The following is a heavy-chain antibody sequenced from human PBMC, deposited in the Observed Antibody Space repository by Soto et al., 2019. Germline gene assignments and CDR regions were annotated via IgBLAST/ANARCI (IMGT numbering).Heavy chain of an antibody. CDR3: ARNMDYYYGRGSGNGHGF. D-gene: IGHD3-10*02. CDR2: INPKFGDT. V-gene: IGHV1-2*02. J-gene: IGHJ6*02. CDR1: GYTFTAYY. Sequence: QVQLVQSGAEVKEPGDSVRVSCEASGYTFTAYYIHWVRQAPGQGLEWMGWINPKFGDTTYAQDLQGRVSMTRDMCISTVYMELSRLTSDDTARYYCARNMDYYYGRGSGNGHGFWGQGTTVTV.